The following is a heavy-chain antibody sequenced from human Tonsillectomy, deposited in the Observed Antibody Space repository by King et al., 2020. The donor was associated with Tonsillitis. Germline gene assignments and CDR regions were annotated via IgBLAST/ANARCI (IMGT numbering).Heavy chain of an antibody. J-gene: IGHJ5*02. Sequence: QLQESGPGLVKPSETLSLTCTVSGGSISSSSYYLGWIRQPPGKGPEWIGSIYYSGSTYYNPSLKSRVTISVDTSKNQFSLKLSSVTAADTAVYYCAIKGGYNWFDPWGQGTLVTVSS. CDR3: AIKGGYNWFDP. CDR2: IYYSGST. D-gene: IGHD1-26*01. CDR1: GGSISSSSYY. V-gene: IGHV4-39*01.